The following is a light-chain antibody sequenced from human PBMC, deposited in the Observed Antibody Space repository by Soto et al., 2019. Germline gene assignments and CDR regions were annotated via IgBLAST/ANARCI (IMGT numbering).Light chain of an antibody. CDR2: GAS. CDR1: QSVSSSY. V-gene: IGKV3D-7*01. Sequence: PGERVTLSCRASQSVSSSYLTWYQQKPGQAPRLLIYGASTRATSIPSRFSGGGSGTDFTFTITSLQPEDIATYYCQQYDILPITFGGGTKVDIK. CDR3: QQYDILPIT. J-gene: IGKJ4*01.